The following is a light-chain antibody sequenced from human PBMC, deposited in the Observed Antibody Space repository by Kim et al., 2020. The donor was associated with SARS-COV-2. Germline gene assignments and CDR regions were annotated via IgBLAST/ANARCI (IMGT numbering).Light chain of an antibody. V-gene: IGLV3-19*01. Sequence: VALGQTVRITCQGDSLRIYSATWYQQNPGQAPILVIYGKNNRPSGIPDRFSGSSSGNTASLTITGTQAGDEADYYCNSRDSNDNVVFGGGTQLTVL. CDR2: GKN. CDR1: SLRIYS. CDR3: NSRDSNDNVV. J-gene: IGLJ2*01.